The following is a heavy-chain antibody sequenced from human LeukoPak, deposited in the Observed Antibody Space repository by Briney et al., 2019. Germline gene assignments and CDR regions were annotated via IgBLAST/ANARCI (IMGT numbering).Heavy chain of an antibody. J-gene: IGHJ6*02. CDR2: ISWNSGSI. CDR1: GFTFDDYA. D-gene: IGHD6-19*01. CDR3: AKDMVAVAGKGYYYYGMDV. Sequence: PGRSLRLSCAASGFTFDDYAMHWVRQAPGKGLEWVSGISWNSGSIGYADSVKGRFTISRDNAKNSLYLQMNSLRAEDTALYYCAKDMVAVAGKGYYYYGMDVWGQGTLVTVSS. V-gene: IGHV3-9*01.